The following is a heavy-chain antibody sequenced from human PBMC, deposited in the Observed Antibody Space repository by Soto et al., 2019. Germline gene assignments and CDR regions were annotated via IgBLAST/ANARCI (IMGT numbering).Heavy chain of an antibody. CDR1: GGTFSSYA. J-gene: IGHJ6*02. D-gene: IGHD3-22*01. Sequence: SVKVSCKASGGTFSSYAISWVRQAPGQGLEWMGGIIPIFGTANYAQKFQGRVTITADESTSTAYMELSSLRSEDTAVYYCARYYDSSGYYYAFGYYYYGMDFWGQGTTVTVS. CDR3: ARYYDSSGYYYAFGYYYYGMDF. V-gene: IGHV1-69*13. CDR2: IIPIFGTA.